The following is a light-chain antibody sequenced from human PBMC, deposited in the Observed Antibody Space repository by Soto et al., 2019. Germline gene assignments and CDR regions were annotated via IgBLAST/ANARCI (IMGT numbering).Light chain of an antibody. CDR1: EGISTY. CDR3: QQFNKYPFT. CDR2: GAS. Sequence: DIQLTQSPSFLSASVGDRVTITCRASEGISTYLAWYQQKPGKAPELLIYGASTLQSGVPSRFSGSGSGTEFTLTISSLQPEDFATYYCQQFNKYPFTFGQGTRLEIK. J-gene: IGKJ5*01. V-gene: IGKV1-9*01.